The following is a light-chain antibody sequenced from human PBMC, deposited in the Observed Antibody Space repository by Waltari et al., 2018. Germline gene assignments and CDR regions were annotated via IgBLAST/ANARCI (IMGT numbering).Light chain of an antibody. J-gene: IGLJ2*01. CDR1: SSYVGGDNY. CDR3: CSYAGSSTFVV. V-gene: IGLV2-23*02. Sequence: QSALTQPTPVSGSPGQSITISCTGASSYVGGDNYVSWYQQHPGKAPKLMIYDVSKRPSGVSNRFSGSKSGNTASLTISGLQAEDEADYYCCSYAGSSTFVVFGGGTKLTVL. CDR2: DVS.